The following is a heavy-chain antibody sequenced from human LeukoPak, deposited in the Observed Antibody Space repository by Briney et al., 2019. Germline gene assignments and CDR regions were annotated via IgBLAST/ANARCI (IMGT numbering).Heavy chain of an antibody. V-gene: IGHV3-23*01. CDR2: SSGSGGST. J-gene: IGHJ4*02. CDR3: AKGGSFSLAAIYGTR. D-gene: IGHD6-6*01. Sequence: GGSLRLSCAASGFTFSSYAMSWVRQAPGKALEWVSGSSGSGGSTHYADSVKGRFTISRDNPKNTLFLEMNSLRAEDTAVYYCAKGGSFSLAAIYGTRWGQGTLVTVSS. CDR1: GFTFSSYA.